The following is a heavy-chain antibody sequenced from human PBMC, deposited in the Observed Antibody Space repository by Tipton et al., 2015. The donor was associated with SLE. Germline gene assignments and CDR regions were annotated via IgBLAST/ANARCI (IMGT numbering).Heavy chain of an antibody. CDR2: IFNSGST. V-gene: IGHV4-61*05. CDR3: AGIGGKATVSPFYYYGMDV. CDR1: GASISSSSYY. Sequence: TLSLTCTVSGASISSSSYYWGWIRQPPGKGLEWIGYIFNSGSTHYNPSLKSRVTISVDTSKNQFSLRLKSVTAADTAVYYCAGIGGKATVSPFYYYGMDVWGQGTTVTVSS. D-gene: IGHD4-17*01. J-gene: IGHJ6*02.